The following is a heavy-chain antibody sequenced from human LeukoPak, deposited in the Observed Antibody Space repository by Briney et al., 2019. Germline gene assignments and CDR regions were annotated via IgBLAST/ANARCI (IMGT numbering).Heavy chain of an antibody. D-gene: IGHD1-26*01. J-gene: IGHJ3*02. CDR1: GGSISSYY. V-gene: IGHV4-59*01. Sequence: SETLSLTCTVSGGSISSYYWSWIRQPPGKGLEWIGYIYYSGSTNYNPSLKSRVTISVDTSKNQFSLKLSSVTAADTAVYYCARVGVGKRSYSWDAFDIWGQATMVTVSS. CDR3: ARVGVGKRSYSWDAFDI. CDR2: IYYSGST.